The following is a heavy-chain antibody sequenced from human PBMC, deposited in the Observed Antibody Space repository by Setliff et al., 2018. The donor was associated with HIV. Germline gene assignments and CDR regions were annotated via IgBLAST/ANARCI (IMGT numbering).Heavy chain of an antibody. Sequence: PGGSLRLSCAASGFTFTDYAMTWVRQAPGKGLEWVAKIIQDESAKYYMESVQGRFTISRDNIQNSLLLQMNSLTADDAAVYYCARVRTSTGAQYWGQGTQVTVSS. CDR1: GFTFTDYA. D-gene: IGHD1-1*01. CDR3: ARVRTSTGAQY. J-gene: IGHJ4*02. CDR2: IIQDESAK. V-gene: IGHV3-7*03.